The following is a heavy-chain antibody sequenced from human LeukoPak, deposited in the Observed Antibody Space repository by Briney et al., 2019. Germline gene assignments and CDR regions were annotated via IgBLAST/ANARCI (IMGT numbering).Heavy chain of an antibody. CDR2: ISAYNGNT. V-gene: IGHV1-18*01. D-gene: IGHD3-16*02. CDR3: ARDGDYVWGSYRYSDAFDI. Sequence: ASVKVSCKASGYTFTSYGISWVRQAPGQGLEWMGWISAYNGNTNYAQKLQGRVTMTTDTSTSTAYMELRSLRSDDTAVYYCARDGDYVWGSYRYSDAFDIWGQGTMDTVSS. CDR1: GYTFTSYG. J-gene: IGHJ3*02.